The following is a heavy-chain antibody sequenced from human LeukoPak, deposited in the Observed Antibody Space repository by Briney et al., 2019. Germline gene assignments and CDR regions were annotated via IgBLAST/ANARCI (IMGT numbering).Heavy chain of an antibody. Sequence: ASVKVSCKASGYTFTDYYMHWVRQAPGQGLEWMGRLNPTSGGTDYAQNFQGRVTMTRDTSISTAYMELSSLTSDDTAVYYCGRACSGNSCYSDNWVDPWGQGTQVTVSS. CDR3: GRACSGNSCYSDNWVDP. D-gene: IGHD2-15*01. CDR1: GYTFTDYY. J-gene: IGHJ5*02. V-gene: IGHV1-2*06. CDR2: LNPTSGGT.